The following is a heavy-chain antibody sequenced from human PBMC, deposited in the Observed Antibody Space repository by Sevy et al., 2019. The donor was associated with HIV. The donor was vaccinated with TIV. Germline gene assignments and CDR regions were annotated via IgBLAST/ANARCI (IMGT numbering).Heavy chain of an antibody. CDR3: ARDISVAGPPNYLDY. CDR2: ISYDGSNK. Sequence: GGSLRRSCAASGFTFSSYAMHWVRQAPGKGLEWVAVISYDGSNKYYADSVKGRFTISRDKSKNTLYLQMNSLRAEDTAVYYCARDISVAGPPNYLDYWGQGTLVTVSS. J-gene: IGHJ4*02. CDR1: GFTFSSYA. V-gene: IGHV3-30-3*01. D-gene: IGHD6-19*01.